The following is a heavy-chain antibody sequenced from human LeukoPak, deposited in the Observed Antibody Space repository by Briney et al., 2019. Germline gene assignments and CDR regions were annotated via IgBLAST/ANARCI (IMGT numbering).Heavy chain of an antibody. CDR1: GYTFTGYY. D-gene: IGHD6-13*01. Sequence: ASVKVSCKASGYTFTGYYMHWVRQAPGQGREWMGWINPNSGGTNYAQKFQGWVTMTRDTSISTAYMELSRLRSDDTAVYYCARGCSSSSINWFDPWGQGTLVTVSS. CDR2: INPNSGGT. CDR3: ARGCSSSSINWFDP. J-gene: IGHJ5*02. V-gene: IGHV1-2*04.